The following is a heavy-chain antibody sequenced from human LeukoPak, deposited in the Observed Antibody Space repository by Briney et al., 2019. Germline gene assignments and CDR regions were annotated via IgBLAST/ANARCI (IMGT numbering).Heavy chain of an antibody. CDR1: GGSISSSSYY. CDR2: INHSGST. J-gene: IGHJ3*02. Sequence: SETLSLTCTVSGGSISSSSYYWSWIRQPPGKGLGWIGEINHSGSTNYNPSLKSRVTISVDTSKNQFSLKLSSVTAADTAVYYCARGPYYYDSSGYFGAFDIWGQGTMVTVSS. D-gene: IGHD3-22*01. CDR3: ARGPYYYDSSGYFGAFDI. V-gene: IGHV4-39*07.